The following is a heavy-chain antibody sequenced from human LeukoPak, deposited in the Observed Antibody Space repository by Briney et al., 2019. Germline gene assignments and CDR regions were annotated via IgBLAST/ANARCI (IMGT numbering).Heavy chain of an antibody. V-gene: IGHV1-24*01. CDR1: GYTLTELS. CDR2: FDPEDGET. Sequence: ASVKVSCKVSGYTLTELSMHWVRQAPGKGLEWMGGFDPEDGETIYAQKFQGRVTMTEDTSTDTAYMELSSLRSEDTAVYYCASPRPLRGYCSSTSCLAFDYWGQGTLVTVSS. D-gene: IGHD2-2*01. J-gene: IGHJ4*02. CDR3: ASPRPLRGYCSSTSCLAFDY.